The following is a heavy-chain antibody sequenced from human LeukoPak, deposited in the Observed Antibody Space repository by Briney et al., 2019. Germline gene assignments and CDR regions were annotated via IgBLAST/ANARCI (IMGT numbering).Heavy chain of an antibody. Sequence: SSVKVSCKAALGTFSSYAISCVRQSPRHEREYMGGIIHIFGTANYAQKFKGRVTITADESTSKAYLELSSLRSEDTAVYYCAREVQAAPGTFDIWGQGTMVTVSS. D-gene: IGHD6-13*01. CDR1: LGTFSSYA. V-gene: IGHV1-69*01. CDR3: AREVQAAPGTFDI. CDR2: IIHIFGTA. J-gene: IGHJ3*02.